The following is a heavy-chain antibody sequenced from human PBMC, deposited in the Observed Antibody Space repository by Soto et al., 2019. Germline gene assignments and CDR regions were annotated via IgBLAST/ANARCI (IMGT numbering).Heavy chain of an antibody. D-gene: IGHD4-17*01. CDR3: AKGKGSHYGDYVDY. CDR2: ISWNSGYI. Sequence: PGGSLRLSCVASGFTFDDYAMHWVRQVPGKGLAWVSGISWNSGYIGYADSVTGRFTISRDNDENSLYLVMDSLRIEDTALYYCAKGKGSHYGDYVDYWGQGTLVTVSS. V-gene: IGHV3-9*01. J-gene: IGHJ4*02. CDR1: GFTFDDYA.